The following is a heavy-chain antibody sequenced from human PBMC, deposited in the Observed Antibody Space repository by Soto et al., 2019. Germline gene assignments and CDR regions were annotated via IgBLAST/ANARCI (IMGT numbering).Heavy chain of an antibody. Sequence: SETLSLTCTVSGGSISSYYWSWIRQPPGKGLEWIGYIYYSGSTNYNPSLKSRVTTSVDTSKNQFSLKLSSVTAADTAVYYCARETYYDFWSGYSDYYYYYYIDVWGKGTTVTVSS. CDR3: ARETYYDFWSGYSDYYYYYYIDV. CDR2: IYYSGST. J-gene: IGHJ6*03. D-gene: IGHD3-3*01. V-gene: IGHV4-59*01. CDR1: GGSISSYY.